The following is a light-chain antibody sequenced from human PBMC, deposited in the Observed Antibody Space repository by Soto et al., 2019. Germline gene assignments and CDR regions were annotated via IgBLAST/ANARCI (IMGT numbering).Light chain of an antibody. V-gene: IGKV1-6*01. CDR3: LQEYNYPFT. CDR2: AAS. J-gene: IGKJ3*01. CDR1: PGIRND. Sequence: AIQMTQSPSSLSASVGDRVTITCRASPGIRNDLGWYQKKTGKDPKLLIYAASSLQSGVPSRFSGSGSGTDFNLTISSLQTEDCATYEGLQEYNYPFTFGPGTKVDIK.